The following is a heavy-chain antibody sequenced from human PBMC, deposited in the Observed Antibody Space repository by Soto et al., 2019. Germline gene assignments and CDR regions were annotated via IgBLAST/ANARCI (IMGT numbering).Heavy chain of an antibody. J-gene: IGHJ6*03. V-gene: IGHV4-59*08. Sequence: SETLSLTCTVSGGSISSYYWSWIRQPPGKGLEWIGYIYYSGSTNYNPSHKSRVTISVDTSKNQFSLKLSSVTAADTAVYYCARQPKHYYYYYMDVWGKGTTVTVSS. CDR1: GGSISSYY. CDR2: IYYSGST. CDR3: ARQPKHYYYYYMDV.